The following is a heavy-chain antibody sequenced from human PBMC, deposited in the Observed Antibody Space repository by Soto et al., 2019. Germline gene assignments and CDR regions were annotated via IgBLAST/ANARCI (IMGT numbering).Heavy chain of an antibody. Sequence: GGSLRLSCAVSGFTSDDNAMHWVRQAPEKGLEWVSGINWKSDIGYADSVKGRFTTSRDNAENSLYLQMNSLRAEDTALYYCAISQDRGGRTTFIYWGQGTQVTVSS. CDR3: AISQDRGGRTTFIY. D-gene: IGHD3-16*01. CDR2: INWKSDI. CDR1: GFTSDDNA. V-gene: IGHV3-9*02. J-gene: IGHJ4*02.